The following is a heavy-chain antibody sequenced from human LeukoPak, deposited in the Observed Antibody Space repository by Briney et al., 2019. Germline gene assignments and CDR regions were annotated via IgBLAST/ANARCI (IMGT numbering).Heavy chain of an antibody. Sequence: SETLSLTCTVSGGSISSYYWSWIRQPAGKGLEWIGRIYTSGSTNYNPSLKSRVTMSVDTSKNQFSLKLSSVTAADTAVYYCARGNAAAGFAGAFDIWGQGTMVTVSS. CDR2: IYTSGST. J-gene: IGHJ3*02. V-gene: IGHV4-4*07. D-gene: IGHD6-13*01. CDR3: ARGNAAAGFAGAFDI. CDR1: GGSISSYY.